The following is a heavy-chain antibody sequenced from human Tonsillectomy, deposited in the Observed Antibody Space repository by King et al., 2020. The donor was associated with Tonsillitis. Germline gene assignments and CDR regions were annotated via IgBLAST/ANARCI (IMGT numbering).Heavy chain of an antibody. CDR1: GYTFTSYG. Sequence: VQLVESGAEVKKPGASVKVSCKASGYTFTSYGISWVRQAPGQGLDGMGCISAYNGNTNYAQKLQGRVTMTTDTSTSTAYMELRSLRSDDTAVYYCARDRRYYDFWSGYTFDYWGQGTLVTVSS. D-gene: IGHD3-3*01. CDR2: ISAYNGNT. J-gene: IGHJ4*02. CDR3: ARDRRYYDFWSGYTFDY. V-gene: IGHV1-18*01.